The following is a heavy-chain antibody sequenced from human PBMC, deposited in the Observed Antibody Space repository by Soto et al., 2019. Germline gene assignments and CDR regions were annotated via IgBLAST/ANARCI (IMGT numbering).Heavy chain of an antibody. Sequence: QVQLVQSGAEVKKPGGSVKVSCKASGYTFTGYYMHWVRQAPGQGLEWMGWINPNSGGTNYAQKFQGWVTMTRDTSISTAYMELSRLRSDDTAVYYCARDSLQYCSSTSCYEGYYYYGMDVWGQGTTVTVSS. D-gene: IGHD2-2*01. V-gene: IGHV1-2*04. CDR2: INPNSGGT. CDR1: GYTFTGYY. J-gene: IGHJ6*02. CDR3: ARDSLQYCSSTSCYEGYYYYGMDV.